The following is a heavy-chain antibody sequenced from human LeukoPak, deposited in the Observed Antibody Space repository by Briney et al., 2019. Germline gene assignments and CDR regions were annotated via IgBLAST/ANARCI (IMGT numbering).Heavy chain of an antibody. D-gene: IGHD6-6*01. CDR2: INHSGGT. V-gene: IGHV4-34*01. J-gene: IGHJ4*02. CDR3: ARDLRYSSSITDY. CDR1: GGSFNDYF. Sequence: SETLSLTCAVYGGSFNDYFWTWIRQPPGMGLEWIGEINHSGGTTYNPSLKSRVTISLDTSKNQFSLKLSSVTAADTAVYYCARDLRYSSSITDYWGQGTLVTVSS.